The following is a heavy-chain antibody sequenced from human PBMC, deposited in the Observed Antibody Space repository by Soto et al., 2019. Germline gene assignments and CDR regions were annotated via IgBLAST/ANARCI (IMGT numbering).Heavy chain of an antibody. CDR3: AKPRIAAAGTSRLYHFDY. Sequence: GGSLRLSCTASGFTFSSYAMSWVRQAPGKGLEWVSAISGSGGSTYYADSVKGRFTISRDNSKNTLYLQMNSLRAEDTAVYYCAKPRIAAAGTSRLYHFDYWGQGTLVTVSS. CDR1: GFTFSSYA. D-gene: IGHD6-13*01. CDR2: ISGSGGST. J-gene: IGHJ4*02. V-gene: IGHV3-23*01.